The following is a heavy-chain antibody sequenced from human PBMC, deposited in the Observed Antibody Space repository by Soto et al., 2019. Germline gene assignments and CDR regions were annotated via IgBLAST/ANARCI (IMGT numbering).Heavy chain of an antibody. CDR1: GFTFSSCT. Sequence: PGGSLRLSCAVSGFTFSSCTMNWVRQAPGKGLEWVSSISSSGSMYYADSVKGRFTISRDNAKNSLYLQMNSLRAEDTAVYYCAREVQPVVRREYDYWGQVTLVTVSS. V-gene: IGHV3-21*01. CDR2: ISSSGSM. CDR3: AREVQPVVRREYDY. D-gene: IGHD1-1*01. J-gene: IGHJ4*02.